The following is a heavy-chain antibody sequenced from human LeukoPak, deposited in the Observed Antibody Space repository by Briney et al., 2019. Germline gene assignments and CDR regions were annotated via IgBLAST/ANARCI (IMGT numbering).Heavy chain of an antibody. CDR2: IGSTSNYI. Sequence: GGSLRLSCAVSGFNFNTYSMNWVRQAPGKGPEWVSSIGSTSNYIYYAESVKGRFAVSRDNAKNSLYLQMNSLRADDTAVYYCARAEDILLVSYFHYYGMDVWGQGTTVIVSS. CDR1: GFNFNTYS. D-gene: IGHD2-15*01. CDR3: ARAEDILLVSYFHYYGMDV. V-gene: IGHV3-21*01. J-gene: IGHJ6*02.